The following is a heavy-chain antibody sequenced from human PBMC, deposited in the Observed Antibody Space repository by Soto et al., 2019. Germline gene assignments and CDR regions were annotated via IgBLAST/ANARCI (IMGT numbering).Heavy chain of an antibody. D-gene: IGHD4-4*01. Sequence: EVQLLESGGGLVRPGGSLRLPCAASGFTFNRYPMLWVRQAPGKGLEWVSAISRDAGGVTFYADSVKGRFTISRDNRENTLYLQINSLRVEDTAMYYCAKARTTVQGPQSDWGQGALVTVSS. V-gene: IGHV3-23*01. CDR1: GFTFNRYP. J-gene: IGHJ4*02. CDR2: ISRDAGGVT. CDR3: AKARTTVQGPQSD.